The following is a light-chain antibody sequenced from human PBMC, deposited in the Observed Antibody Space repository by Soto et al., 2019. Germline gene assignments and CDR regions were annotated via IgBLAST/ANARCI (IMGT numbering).Light chain of an antibody. CDR3: QQYGSSPPYT. CDR1: QSVSSSY. CDR2: GAS. V-gene: IGKV3-20*01. J-gene: IGKJ3*01. Sequence: IVLTQSPGTLSLSPGERATLSCRARQSVSSSYLAWYQQKPGQAPRLLIYGASSRATGIPDRFSGSGSGTDFTLTISRLEPEDFAVYYCQQYGSSPPYTCGPGTKVDIK.